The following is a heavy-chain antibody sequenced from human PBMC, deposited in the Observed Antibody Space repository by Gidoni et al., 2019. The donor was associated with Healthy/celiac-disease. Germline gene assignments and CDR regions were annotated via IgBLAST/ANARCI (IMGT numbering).Heavy chain of an antibody. CDR2: IIPIFGTA. D-gene: IGHD2-21*02. V-gene: IGHV1-69*01. Sequence: HVHLLQSGSALHTPGSSLKVSCTASAGTFSSYSISWVRQAPGQGLEWMGGIIPIFGTANYAQKFQGRVTITADESTSTAYMELSRLRSEDTAVYYCARDRSYCGGDGCRYFDLWGRGTLVTVSS. J-gene: IGHJ2*01. CDR1: AGTFSSYS. CDR3: ARDRSYCGGDGCRYFDL.